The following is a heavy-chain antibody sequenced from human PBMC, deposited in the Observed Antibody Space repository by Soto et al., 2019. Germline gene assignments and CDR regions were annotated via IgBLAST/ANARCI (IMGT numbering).Heavy chain of an antibody. Sequence: SVKVSCKASGGPLIAFAISWVRQVPGQGLEWMGGIIPIIGTPNYEQKFQDRLTITADKSTSTAYMELSGLRSEDTALYFCAIEEDVRGPNYYYGLDVWGQGTPVTVSS. CDR3: AIEEDVRGPNYYYGLDV. CDR2: IIPIIGTP. D-gene: IGHD2-8*01. V-gene: IGHV1-69*06. J-gene: IGHJ6*02. CDR1: GGPLIAFA.